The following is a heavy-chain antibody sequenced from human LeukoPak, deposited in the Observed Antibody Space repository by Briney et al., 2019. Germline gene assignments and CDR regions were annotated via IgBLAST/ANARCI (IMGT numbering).Heavy chain of an antibody. CDR2: INPNSGGT. CDR3: ARPLYYYDSSGYPAQFDAFDI. J-gene: IGHJ3*02. V-gene: IGHV1-2*02. Sequence: GASVKVSCKASGYTFTGYYMHWVRQAPGQGLEWMGWINPNSGGTNYAQKFQGRVTMTRDTSISTAYMELSRLRSDDTAVYYCARPLYYYDSSGYPAQFDAFDIWGQGTMVTVSS. CDR1: GYTFTGYY. D-gene: IGHD3-22*01.